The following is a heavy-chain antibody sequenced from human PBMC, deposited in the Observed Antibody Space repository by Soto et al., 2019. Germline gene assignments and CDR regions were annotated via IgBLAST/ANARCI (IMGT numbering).Heavy chain of an antibody. J-gene: IGHJ6*02. Sequence: GESLKISCKGSGYSFTSYWIGWVRQMPGKGLEWMGIIYPGDSDTRYSPSFQGQVTISADKSISTAYLQWSSLKASDTAMYYCALHPPNGGKGYYYYYGMDVWGQGTTVTVSS. CDR1: GYSFTSYW. CDR3: ALHPPNGGKGYYYYYGMDV. D-gene: IGHD2-15*01. CDR2: IYPGDSDT. V-gene: IGHV5-51*01.